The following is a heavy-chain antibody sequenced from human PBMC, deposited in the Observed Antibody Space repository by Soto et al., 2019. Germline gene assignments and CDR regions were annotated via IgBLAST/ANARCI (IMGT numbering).Heavy chain of an antibody. D-gene: IGHD2-15*01. CDR2: ISYDGSNK. CDR3: AKGARVVAASPTDY. V-gene: IGHV3-30*18. Sequence: QVQLVESGGGVVQPGRSLRLSCAASGFTFTPYGMHWVRQAPGKGLEWVAVISYDGSNKYYADSVKGRFTIPRDNSKNTLYLQMNSLRAEDTALYYCAKGARVVAASPTDYWGQGTLVTVSS. CDR1: GFTFTPYG. J-gene: IGHJ4*02.